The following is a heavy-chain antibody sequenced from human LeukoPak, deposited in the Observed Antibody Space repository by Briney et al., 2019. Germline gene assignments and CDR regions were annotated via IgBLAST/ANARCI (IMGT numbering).Heavy chain of an antibody. Sequence: PGGSLRLSCAASGFTVSGDYMNWVRQAPGKGLEWVSSISSSSSYIYYADSVKGRFTISRDNAKNSLYLQMNSLRAEDTAVYYCARGGGYSSSSGDYWGQGTLVTVSS. V-gene: IGHV3-21*01. CDR2: ISSSSSYI. J-gene: IGHJ4*02. D-gene: IGHD6-13*01. CDR3: ARGGGYSSSSGDY. CDR1: GFTVSGDY.